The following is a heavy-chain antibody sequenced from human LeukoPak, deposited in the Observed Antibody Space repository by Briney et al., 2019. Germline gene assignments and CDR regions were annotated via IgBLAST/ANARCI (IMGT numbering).Heavy chain of an antibody. V-gene: IGHV3-23*01. CDR2: IGGGGDTST. Sequence: GGSLRLSCATSGFTFSSYSMSWVRQAPGKGLEWVSVIGGGGDTSTYYADSVKGRFTISRDNSKNTLYLHMNSRRAEDTAVYYCATRGIAAAWGQGTLVTVSS. CDR1: GFTFSSYS. CDR3: ATRGIAAA. D-gene: IGHD6-13*01. J-gene: IGHJ5*02.